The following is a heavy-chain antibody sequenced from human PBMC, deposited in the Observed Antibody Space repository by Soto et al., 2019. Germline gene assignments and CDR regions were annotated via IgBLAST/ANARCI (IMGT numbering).Heavy chain of an antibody. CDR3: ARVEGFLEWLGDYYYYGMDV. Sequence: GASLKVSCKASGYTFTSYGISWVRQAPGQGLEWMGWISAYNGNTNYAQKLQGRVTMTTDTSTSTAYMELRSLRSDDTAVYYCARVEGFLEWLGDYYYYGMDVWGQGTTVTVSS. CDR1: GYTFTSYG. J-gene: IGHJ6*02. D-gene: IGHD3-3*01. CDR2: ISAYNGNT. V-gene: IGHV1-18*01.